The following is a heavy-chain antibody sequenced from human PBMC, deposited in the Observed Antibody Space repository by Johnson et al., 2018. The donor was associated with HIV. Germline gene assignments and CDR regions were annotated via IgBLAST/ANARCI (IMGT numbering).Heavy chain of an antibody. CDR2: ISGSAGDT. Sequence: MQLVESGGGLVQPGGSLRLSCAASGFTFSSYAMSWVRQAPGKGLEWVSAISGSAGDTYYPGSVKGRFTISRENAKNSLYLQMHSLRAGDTAVYYCARVGAFGDGISLGAFDIWGQGTMVTVSS. CDR3: ARVGAFGDGISLGAFDI. CDR1: GFTFSSYA. D-gene: IGHD3-10*01. V-gene: IGHV3-13*01. J-gene: IGHJ3*02.